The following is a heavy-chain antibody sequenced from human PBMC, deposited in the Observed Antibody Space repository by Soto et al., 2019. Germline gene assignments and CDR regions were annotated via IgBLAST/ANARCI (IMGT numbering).Heavy chain of an antibody. CDR1: GFTFSDSY. V-gene: IGHV3-11*01. J-gene: IGHJ6*02. CDR2: ITFSGNTV. CDR3: ARVQAHLGGMDV. D-gene: IGHD3-16*01. Sequence: GGSLSLSCAASGFTFSDSYMSWIRQAPGKGLEWISYITFSGNTVYYADSLKGRFTISRDNAKNSLYLQMNRLRAEDTAVYYCARVQAHLGGMDVWGQGTTVTVSS.